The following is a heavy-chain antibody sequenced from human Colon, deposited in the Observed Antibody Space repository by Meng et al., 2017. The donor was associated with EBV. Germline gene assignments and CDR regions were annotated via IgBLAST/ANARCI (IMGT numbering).Heavy chain of an antibody. J-gene: IGHJ5*02. CDR2: IDHRGNT. V-gene: IGHV4-34*01. Sequence: QLQRQQWGEGLVKPSESLSRSCAGYGGSFRDYYWTWMTHPPGKGLEWIGEIDHRGNTKYNPSLKSRVTISLDTSKKQFSLKVSSVTAADSAVYYCARRGPSVNFSPWSQGALVTVSS. CDR1: GGSFRDYY. D-gene: IGHD3-10*01. CDR3: ARRGPSVNFSP.